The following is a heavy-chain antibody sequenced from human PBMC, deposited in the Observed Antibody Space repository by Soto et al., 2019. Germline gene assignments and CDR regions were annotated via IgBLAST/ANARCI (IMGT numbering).Heavy chain of an antibody. CDR2: IYYSGST. J-gene: IGHJ4*02. D-gene: IGHD6-19*01. CDR3: ARDWSPSGWFDY. Sequence: QVQLQESGPGLVKPSETLSLTCTVSGGSVSSGSYYWSWIRQPPGKGLEWIGYIYYSGSTNYNPSLKSRVTISVDTSKNQFSLKLSSETAADTAVYYCARDWSPSGWFDYWGQGTLVTVSS. CDR1: GGSVSSGSYY. V-gene: IGHV4-61*01.